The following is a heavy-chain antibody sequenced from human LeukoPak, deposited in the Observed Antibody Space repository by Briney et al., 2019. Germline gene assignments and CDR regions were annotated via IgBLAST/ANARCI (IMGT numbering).Heavy chain of an antibody. CDR2: IKSKTDGGTT. D-gene: IGHD5-18*01. CDR1: GFTFSNAW. J-gene: IGHJ4*02. CDR3: TTDPDSYGSDGDLYDY. Sequence: GGSLRLSCAASGFTFSNAWMSWVRQAPGKGLEWVGRIKSKTDGGTTDYAAPVKGRFTISRDDSKSTLYLQMNSLKTEDTAVYYCTTDPDSYGSDGDLYDYWGQGTLVTVSS. V-gene: IGHV3-15*01.